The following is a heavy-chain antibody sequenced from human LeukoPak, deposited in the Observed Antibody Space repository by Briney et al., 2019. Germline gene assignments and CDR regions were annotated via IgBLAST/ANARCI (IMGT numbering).Heavy chain of an antibody. CDR2: INHSGST. Sequence: SETLSLTCAVYGGSFSGYHWSWIRQPPGKGLEWIGEINHSGSTNYNPSLKSRVTISVDTSKNQFSLKLSSVTAADTAVYYCARRMRPYYYYGMDVWGQGTTVTVSS. CDR1: GGSFSGYH. J-gene: IGHJ6*02. D-gene: IGHD2-15*01. V-gene: IGHV4-34*01. CDR3: ARRMRPYYYYGMDV.